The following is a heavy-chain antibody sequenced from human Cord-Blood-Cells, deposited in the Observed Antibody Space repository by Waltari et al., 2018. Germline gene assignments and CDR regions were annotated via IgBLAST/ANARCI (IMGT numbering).Heavy chain of an antibody. CDR1: GGSFSGYY. J-gene: IGHJ2*01. CDR3: ARREVNSSSWTVDL. Sequence: QVQLQQWGAGLLKPSETLSLTCAVYGGSFSGYYWSWIRQPPGKGLEWIGEINHSGSTKHNPSLKSRVTISVYTSKNQFSLKLSSVTAADTAVYYCARREVNSSSWTVDLWGRGTLVTVSS. V-gene: IGHV4-34*01. CDR2: INHSGST. D-gene: IGHD6-13*01.